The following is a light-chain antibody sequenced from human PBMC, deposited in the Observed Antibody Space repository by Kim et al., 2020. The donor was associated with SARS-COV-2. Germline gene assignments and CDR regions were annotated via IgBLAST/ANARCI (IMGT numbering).Light chain of an antibody. CDR2: EDS. V-gene: IGLV6-57*03. CDR1: SGGIASNH. J-gene: IGLJ3*02. CDR3: QSYDSRFWV. Sequence: GRTVTIDCTRSSGGIASNHVQWYQQRPGSAPTTMFYEDSLRATGVPYRFSGAIDSSSNSASLTISGLKTEDEADYYCQSYDSRFWVFGGGTQLTVL.